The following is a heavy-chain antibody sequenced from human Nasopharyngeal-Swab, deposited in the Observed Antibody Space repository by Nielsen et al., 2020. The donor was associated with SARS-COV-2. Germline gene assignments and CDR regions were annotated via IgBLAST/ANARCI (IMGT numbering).Heavy chain of an antibody. J-gene: IGHJ4*02. V-gene: IGHV3-30-3*01. CDR1: GLRFDVYS. D-gene: IGHD1-26*01. CDR2: LSYDGITE. Sequence: GESLKISCAASGLRFDVYSFHWVRQAPGKGLDWVAFLSYDGITEEYADSVKGRFTISRDNAKNSLYLQMNSLRAEDTAVYYCARERGGSYSLPEESFDYWGQGTLVTVSS. CDR3: ARERGGSYSLPEESFDY.